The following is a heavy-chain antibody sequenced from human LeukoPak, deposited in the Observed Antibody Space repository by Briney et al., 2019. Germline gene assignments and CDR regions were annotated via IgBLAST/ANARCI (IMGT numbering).Heavy chain of an antibody. CDR2: IHTSGSN. V-gene: IGHV4-4*09. J-gene: IGHJ3*01. CDR3: ARLSAAVHLGAFDL. CDR1: GVSISPYY. D-gene: IGHD3-3*01. Sequence: KLSETLSLTCAVSGVSISPYYWAWIRQPPGKGLEWIGYIHTSGSNNQYPSLKSRVTISVHKSKNHFSLRLTSVTAADTAVYYCARLSAAVHLGAFDLWGQGTMVTVSS.